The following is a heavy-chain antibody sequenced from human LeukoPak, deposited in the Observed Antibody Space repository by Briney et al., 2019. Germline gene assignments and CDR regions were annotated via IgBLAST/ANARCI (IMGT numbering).Heavy chain of an antibody. CDR2: IEPDDPDT. CDR1: GYSLTSYW. V-gene: IGHV5-51*01. D-gene: IGHD6-19*01. CDR3: TRRQVAGSHGGWFDP. J-gene: IGHJ5*02. Sequence: GESLKTSRKGSGYSLTSYWIGWVRQMPGKGRESMGIIEPDDPDTQHRPPLQHQVTLSANRSISTAYLQWSSLKASDTAMYYCTRRQVAGSHGGWFDPWGQGTLVTVSS.